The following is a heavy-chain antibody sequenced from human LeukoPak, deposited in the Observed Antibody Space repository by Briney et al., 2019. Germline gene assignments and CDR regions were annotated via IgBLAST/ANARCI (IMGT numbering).Heavy chain of an antibody. CDR3: ARVYGDYGENYFDY. V-gene: IGHV4-59*01. Sequence: PSETLSLTCTVSGGSISSYYWSWIRQPQGQGLEWIGYIYYSGSTNYNPSLKSRVAISVDTSKNQFSLKLSSVTAADTAVYYCARVYGDYGENYFDYWGQGTLVTVSS. CDR2: IYYSGST. CDR1: GGSISSYY. J-gene: IGHJ4*02. D-gene: IGHD4-17*01.